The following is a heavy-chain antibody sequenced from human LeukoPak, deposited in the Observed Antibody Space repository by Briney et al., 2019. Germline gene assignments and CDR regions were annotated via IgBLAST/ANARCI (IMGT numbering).Heavy chain of an antibody. J-gene: IGHJ5*02. D-gene: IGHD3-22*01. CDR1: RFTFSTYG. CDR2: ISGSGGST. CDR3: AKDLPHYYDSSGYYSYNWFDP. V-gene: IGHV3-23*01. Sequence: GGSLRISCAASRFTFSTYGMSWVRQAPGKGLEWVSAISGSGGSTYYADSVKGRFTISRGNSKNTLYLQMNSLRAEDTAVYYCAKDLPHYYDSSGYYSYNWFDPWGQGTLVTVSS.